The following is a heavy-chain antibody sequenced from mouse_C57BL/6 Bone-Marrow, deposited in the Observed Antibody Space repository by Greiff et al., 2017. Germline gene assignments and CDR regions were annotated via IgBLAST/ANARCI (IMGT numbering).Heavy chain of an antibody. CDR1: GYTFTSYW. J-gene: IGHJ2*01. CDR3: ARYGDWDFGY. Sequence: QVQLQQPGAELVKPGASVKLSCKASGYTFTSYWMQWVKQRPGQGLEWIGEIDPSDSYTNYNQKFKGKATLTVDTSSSTAYMQLSSLTSEDSAVYYCARYGDWDFGYWGQGTTLTVSS. D-gene: IGHD4-1*01. V-gene: IGHV1-50*01. CDR2: IDPSDSYT.